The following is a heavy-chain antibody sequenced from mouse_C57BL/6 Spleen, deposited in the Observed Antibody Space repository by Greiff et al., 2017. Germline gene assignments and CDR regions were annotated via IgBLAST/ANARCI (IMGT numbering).Heavy chain of an antibody. J-gene: IGHJ4*01. CDR3: ARSDQTGAHYYAMDY. CDR1: GYTFTSYW. CDR2: IDPSASYT. Sequence: QVQLQQPGAELVMPGASVKLSCKASGYTFTSYWMHWVKQRPGQGLEWIGEIDPSASYTNYNQKFKGQSTLTVDKSSSTADMQLSRLTSEDSAVYYGARSDQTGAHYYAMDYWGQGTSVTVSS. V-gene: IGHV1-69*01.